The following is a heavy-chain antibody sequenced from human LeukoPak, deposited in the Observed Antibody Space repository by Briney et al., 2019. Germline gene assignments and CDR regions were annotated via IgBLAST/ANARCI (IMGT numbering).Heavy chain of an antibody. J-gene: IGHJ4*02. CDR1: GGTFSSYA. D-gene: IGHD1-26*01. Sequence: ASVKVSCKASGGTFSSYAISWVRQAPGQGLEWMGGIIPIFGTANYAQKFQGRVTITADESTSTAYMEISSLRSEDTAVYYCARVGSGSYYFDYWGQGTLVTVSS. CDR3: ARVGSGSYYFDY. V-gene: IGHV1-69*13. CDR2: IIPIFGTA.